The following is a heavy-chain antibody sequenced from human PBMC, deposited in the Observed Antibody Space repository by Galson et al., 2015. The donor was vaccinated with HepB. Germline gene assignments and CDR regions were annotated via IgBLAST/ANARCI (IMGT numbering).Heavy chain of an antibody. CDR1: GFTFSSCA. V-gene: IGHV3-30*04. CDR2: ISYDGRNK. J-gene: IGHJ1*01. CDR3: ARDKVETVAGTGYFQH. D-gene: IGHD6-19*01. Sequence: SLRLSCAASGFTFSSCAMHWVRRAPGKGLEWVALISYDGRNKHYVDSVKGRFTISRDNSKNTLYLQMNSLRAEDTAVYYCARDKVETVAGTGYFQHWGQGTLVTVSS.